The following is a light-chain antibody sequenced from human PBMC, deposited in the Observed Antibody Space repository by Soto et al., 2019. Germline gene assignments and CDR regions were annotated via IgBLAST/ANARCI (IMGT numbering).Light chain of an antibody. J-gene: IGKJ2*01. CDR1: QSISSW. Sequence: DIQMTQSPSTLSASVGDRVTINCRASQSISSWLAWYQQKPGKAPKLLIYDASSLESGVPSRFSGSGSGTQFTLTISSLQPDDFATYYRQQYNSYSYTFGHGTKLEIK. V-gene: IGKV1-5*01. CDR3: QQYNSYSYT. CDR2: DAS.